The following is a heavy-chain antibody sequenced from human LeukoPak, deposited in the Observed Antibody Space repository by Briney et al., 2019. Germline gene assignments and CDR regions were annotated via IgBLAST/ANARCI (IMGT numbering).Heavy chain of an antibody. CDR3: ARVQGGGYRTADY. D-gene: IGHD6-19*01. CDR2: IKQDGSEK. J-gene: IGHJ4*02. CDR1: GFTFSSYW. Sequence: PGGSLRLSCAASGFTFSSYWMSWVRQAPGKGLEWVANIKQDGSEKYYVDSVKGRFTISRDNAKNSLYLQMNSPRAEDTAVYYCARVQGGGYRTADYWGQGTLVTVSS. V-gene: IGHV3-7*01.